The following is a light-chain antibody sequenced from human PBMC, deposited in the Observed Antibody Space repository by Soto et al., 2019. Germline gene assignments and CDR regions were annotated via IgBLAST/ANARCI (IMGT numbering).Light chain of an antibody. CDR1: SSNIGAGYD. CDR3: SSYGGSNTVV. V-gene: IGLV1-40*01. Sequence: QSVLTQPPSVSGAPGQRVTISCTGSSSNIGAGYDVHWYLQLPGTAPKLLIYGNINRPSGVPDRFSGSKSGTSASLAITGLQAEDEADYYCSSYGGSNTVVFGGGTKLTVL. J-gene: IGLJ2*01. CDR2: GNI.